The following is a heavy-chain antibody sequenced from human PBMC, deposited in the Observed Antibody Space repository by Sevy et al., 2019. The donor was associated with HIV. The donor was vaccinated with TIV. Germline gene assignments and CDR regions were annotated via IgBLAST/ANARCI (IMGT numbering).Heavy chain of an antibody. CDR2: ISYDGSIK. J-gene: IGHJ6*02. CDR3: ATVDEYSSSWWRAYYYYGIDV. V-gene: IGHV3-30-3*01. Sequence: GGSLRLSCAASGFTFSSYAMHWVRQAPGKGLEWVAVISYDGSIKYYADSVKGRFTISRDNSKNTLYLQMNSLRAEDTVGYDGATVDEYSSSWWRAYYYYGIDVWGQGTTVTVSS. CDR1: GFTFSSYA. D-gene: IGHD6-13*01.